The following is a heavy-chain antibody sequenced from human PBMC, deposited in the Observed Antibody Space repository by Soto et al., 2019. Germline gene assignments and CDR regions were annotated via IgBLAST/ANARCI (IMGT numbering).Heavy chain of an antibody. CDR2: ISYDGTNK. CDR1: GFTFSTYG. J-gene: IGHJ6*02. Sequence: VQLVESGGGEVQPGRSLTISCAASGFTFSTYGMHWVRQTPGKXXXWVAVISYDGTNKFYSDSVKGRFTISRDNFKNTLTLQMNSLRADDTAVYSCAKDLQSYGDYDYYCYGMDVWGLGTRVTVSS. V-gene: IGHV3-30*18. CDR3: AKDLQSYGDYDYYCYGMDV. D-gene: IGHD4-17*01.